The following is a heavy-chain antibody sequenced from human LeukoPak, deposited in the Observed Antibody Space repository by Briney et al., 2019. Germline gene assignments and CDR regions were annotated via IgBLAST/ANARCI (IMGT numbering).Heavy chain of an antibody. J-gene: IGHJ4*02. CDR2: VSAYNGNT. V-gene: IGHV1-18*01. Sequence: ASVKVSCKASGYTFTSYGISWVRQAPGQGLEWMGWVSAYNGNTNYAQKLQGRVTMTTDTSTSTAYMELRSLRSDDTAVYYCARDATYYYDSSGYSDYWGQGTLVTVSP. CDR1: GYTFTSYG. D-gene: IGHD3-22*01. CDR3: ARDATYYYDSSGYSDY.